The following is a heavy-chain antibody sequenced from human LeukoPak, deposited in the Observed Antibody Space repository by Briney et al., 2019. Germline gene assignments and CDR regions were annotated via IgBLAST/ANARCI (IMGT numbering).Heavy chain of an antibody. CDR2: INHSGST. J-gene: IGHJ3*02. CDR3: ARGHVLTIFGVVIIPVRSDAFDI. CDR1: GGSISSGGYY. Sequence: SETLSLTCTVSGGSISSGGYYWSWIRQPPGKGLEWIGEINHSGSTNYNPSLKSRVTISVDTSKNQFSLKLSSVTAADTAVYYCARGHVLTIFGVVIIPVRSDAFDIWGQGTMVTVSS. D-gene: IGHD3-3*01. V-gene: IGHV4-39*07.